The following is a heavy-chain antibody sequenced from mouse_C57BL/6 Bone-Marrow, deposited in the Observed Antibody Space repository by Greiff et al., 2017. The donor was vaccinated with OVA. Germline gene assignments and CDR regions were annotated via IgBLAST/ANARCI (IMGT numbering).Heavy chain of an antibody. CDR3: ASLSWYYYAMDY. CDR1: GYSITSGYY. Sequence: EVQVVESGPGLVKPSQSLSLTCSVTGYSITSGYYWNWIRQFPGNKLEWMGYISYDGSNNYNPSLKNRISITRDTSKNQFFLKLNSVTTEDTATYYCASLSWYYYAMDYWGQGTSVTVSS. J-gene: IGHJ4*01. D-gene: IGHD1-1*01. V-gene: IGHV3-6*01. CDR2: ISYDGSN.